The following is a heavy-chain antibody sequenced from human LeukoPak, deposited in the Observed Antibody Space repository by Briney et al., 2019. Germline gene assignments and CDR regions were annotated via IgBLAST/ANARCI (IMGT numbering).Heavy chain of an antibody. CDR3: ARVRRLWLAGDFDY. CDR2: INHSGST. Sequence: SETLSLTCTVSGGSTSSSNYYWSWIRQPPGKGLEWIGEINHSGSTNYNPSLKSRVTISVDTSKNQFSLKLSSVTAADTAVYYCARVRRLWLAGDFDYWGQGTLVTVSS. D-gene: IGHD3-10*01. V-gene: IGHV4-39*07. CDR1: GGSTSSSNYY. J-gene: IGHJ4*02.